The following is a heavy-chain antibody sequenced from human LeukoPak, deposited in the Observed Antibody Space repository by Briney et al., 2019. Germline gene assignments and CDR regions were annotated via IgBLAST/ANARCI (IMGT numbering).Heavy chain of an antibody. CDR3: ARDWFPGVLLWFGELSYWFDP. CDR1: GGSFSGYY. CDR2: IYTSGST. J-gene: IGHJ5*02. V-gene: IGHV4-4*07. Sequence: SETLSLTCAVYGGSFSGYYWSWIRQPAGKGLEWIGRIYTSGSTNYNPSLKSRVTMSVDTSKNQFSLKLSSVTAADTAVYYCARDWFPGVLLWFGELSYWFDPWGQGTLVTVSS. D-gene: IGHD3-10*01.